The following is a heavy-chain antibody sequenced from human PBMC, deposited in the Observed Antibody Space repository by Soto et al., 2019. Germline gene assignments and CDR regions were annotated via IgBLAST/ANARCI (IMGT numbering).Heavy chain of an antibody. CDR2: ITGGRAAP. V-gene: IGHV3-23*01. J-gene: IGHJ4*02. Sequence: GSLRLSCEASGFTFSNYAMSWVRQAPGKGLEWVSAITGGRAAPYYVGSVKGRFTISRDNIKITLYLQMNNLRAEDTGVYYCAKDLRYHWNPAAPVGLDYWGQGIRVTVSS. CDR3: AKDLRYHWNPAAPVGLDY. CDR1: GFTFSNYA. D-gene: IGHD1-20*01.